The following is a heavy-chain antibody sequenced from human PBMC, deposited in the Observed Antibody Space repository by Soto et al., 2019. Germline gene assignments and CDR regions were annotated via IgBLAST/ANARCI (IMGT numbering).Heavy chain of an antibody. J-gene: IGHJ3*01. CDR3: ARVLVNARYETSGYDTFDV. Sequence: PSETLSLTCTVSGGSINGYFWGWVRQPPGKGLEWIGYIHSSGATKQRSSLKSRLDISIDTSENQFSLKLTSVTAADTAVYYCARVLVNARYETSGYDTFDVWGRGTMVTVSS. D-gene: IGHD3-22*01. CDR1: GGSINGYF. V-gene: IGHV4-59*01. CDR2: IHSSGAT.